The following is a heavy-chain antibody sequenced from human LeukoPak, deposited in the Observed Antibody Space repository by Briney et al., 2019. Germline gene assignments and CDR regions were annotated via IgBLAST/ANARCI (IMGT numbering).Heavy chain of an antibody. Sequence: SETLSLTCTVSGGSINSYYWSWIRQPTGKGLEWIGHISYSGSTIYNTSLKSRVTISVDTSKNQFPLKLSSVTAADKGVYYCARGPRYCSSVSCYTSWCDPWREGTVVTVSS. V-gene: IGHV4-59*01. J-gene: IGHJ5*02. CDR1: GGSINSYY. D-gene: IGHD2-2*02. CDR2: ISYSGST. CDR3: ARGPRYCSSVSCYTSWCDP.